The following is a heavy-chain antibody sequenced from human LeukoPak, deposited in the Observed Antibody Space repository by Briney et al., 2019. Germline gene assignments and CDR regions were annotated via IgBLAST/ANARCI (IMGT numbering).Heavy chain of an antibody. J-gene: IGHJ5*02. CDR2: IYYSGST. CDR3: GKLRLGTMNWFDP. V-gene: IGHV4-39*01. CDR1: GRSISSSSHY. D-gene: IGHD7-27*01. Sequence: PSETLSLTCTVSGRSISSSSHYWGWIRQPPGKGLVWIVSIYYSGSTYYNPSLKSRVTIPVDTSKTQCSLKLTAVTAANTAVYYCGKLRLGTMNWFDPWGQGTLVTVSS.